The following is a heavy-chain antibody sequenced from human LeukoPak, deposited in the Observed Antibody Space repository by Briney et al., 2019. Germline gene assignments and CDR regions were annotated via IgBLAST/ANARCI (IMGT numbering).Heavy chain of an antibody. V-gene: IGHV3-48*04. Sequence: GGSLRLSCAASGFTFSSYSMNWVRQAPGKGLEWVSYISSSSSTIYYADSMKGRFTITRDNAKNSLYLQINSLRAEDTAVYYCARESGSGSYYPYYFDYWGQGSLVTVSS. CDR3: ARESGSGSYYPYYFDY. CDR2: ISSSSSTI. CDR1: GFTFSSYS. J-gene: IGHJ4*02. D-gene: IGHD3-10*01.